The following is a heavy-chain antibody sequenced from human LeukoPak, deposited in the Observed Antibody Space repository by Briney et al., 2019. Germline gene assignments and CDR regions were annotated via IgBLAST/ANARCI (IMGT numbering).Heavy chain of an antibody. CDR1: GFTFSNAW. J-gene: IGHJ6*04. V-gene: IGHV3-23*01. Sequence: GGSLRLSCAASGFTFSNAWMSWVRQAPGKGLEWVSGISGSGGFTYYADSVKGRFTISRDNSKNTLYLQMNSLRAEDTAVYYCAELGITMIGGVWGKGTTVTISS. CDR2: ISGSGGFT. D-gene: IGHD3-10*02. CDR3: AELGITMIGGV.